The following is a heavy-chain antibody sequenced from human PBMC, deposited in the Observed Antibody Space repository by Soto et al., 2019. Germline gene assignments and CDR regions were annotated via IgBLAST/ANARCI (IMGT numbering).Heavy chain of an antibody. V-gene: IGHV1-18*01. CDR1: GYTFSSYG. CDR2: ISAYNGNT. D-gene: IGHD2-2*01. CDR3: ARDTSNYFDY. Sequence: QVQLVQSGAEVKKPGASVKVSCKASGYTFSSYGISWVRQAPGQGLEWMGWISAYNGNTNYAQKLQARVTITTDTSTSTDYMELRRLISDDTAVYYCARDTSNYFDYWGQGTLVTVSS. J-gene: IGHJ4*02.